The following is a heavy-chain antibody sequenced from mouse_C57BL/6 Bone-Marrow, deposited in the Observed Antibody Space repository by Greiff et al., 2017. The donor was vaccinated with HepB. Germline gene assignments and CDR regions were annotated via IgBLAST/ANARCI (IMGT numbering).Heavy chain of an antibody. V-gene: IGHV8-8*01. J-gene: IGHJ2*01. CDR1: GFSLSTFGMG. CDR3: ARIGFITTVVATSVDY. D-gene: IGHD1-1*01. CDR2: IGWDDDK. Sequence: QVTLKVSGPGILQPSQTLSLTCSSSGFSLSTFGMGVGWIRQPSGNGLVWLAHIGWDDDKYYNPALKSRLTISKDTSKNPVFLKIANVDTADTATYDCARIGFITTVVATSVDYWGQGTTLTVSS.